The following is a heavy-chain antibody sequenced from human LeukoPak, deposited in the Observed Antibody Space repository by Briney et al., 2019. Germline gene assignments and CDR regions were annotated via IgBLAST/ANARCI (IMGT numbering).Heavy chain of an antibody. CDR2: IKQDGSEK. V-gene: IGHV3-7*01. CDR1: GFTLSSYW. CDR3: ARTQTLGYCSGGSCYGGVSASDI. Sequence: ESGGSLRLSCAASGFTLSSYWMSWVRQAPGKGLEWVANIKQDGSEKYYVDSVKGRFTISRDNAKNSLYLQMNSLRPEDTAVYYCARTQTLGYCSGGSCYGGVSASDIWGQGTMVTVSS. D-gene: IGHD2-15*01. J-gene: IGHJ3*02.